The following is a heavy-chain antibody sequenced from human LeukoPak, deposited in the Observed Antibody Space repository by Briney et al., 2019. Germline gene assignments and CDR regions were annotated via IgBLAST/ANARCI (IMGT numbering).Heavy chain of an antibody. CDR3: ARVRKYCTNGVCSRYYFGY. Sequence: GRSLRLSCAASGFTSSSYSMNWVRQAPGKGLEWVSSISSRSSYTSYADSVEGRLTISRDNAKNSLYQRMNRLRAAEPYVYYCARVRKYCTNGVCSRYYFGYWGQGTLVTVSS. J-gene: IGHJ4*02. D-gene: IGHD2-8*01. CDR1: GFTSSSYS. V-gene: IGHV3-21*01. CDR2: ISSRSSYT.